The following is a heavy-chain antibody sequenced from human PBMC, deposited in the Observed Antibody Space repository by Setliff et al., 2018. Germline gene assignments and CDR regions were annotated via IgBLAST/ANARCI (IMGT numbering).Heavy chain of an antibody. CDR1: GYTFTGYY. J-gene: IGHJ3*02. D-gene: IGHD4-17*01. CDR3: ARDTLGYGDYVGFDI. CDR2: INPNSGGT. V-gene: IGHV1-2*06. Sequence: ASVKVSCKASGYTFTGYYMYWVRQAPGQGLEWMGRINPNSGGTNSAQKFQVRVTMTRDTSISTAYMELSRLRSDDTAVYYCARDTLGYGDYVGFDIWGQGTMVTVS.